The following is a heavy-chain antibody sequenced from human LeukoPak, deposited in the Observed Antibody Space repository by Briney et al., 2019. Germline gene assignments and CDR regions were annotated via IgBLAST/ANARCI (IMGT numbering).Heavy chain of an antibody. CDR1: GFTFSTYG. CDR2: ISSSGGST. Sequence: RPGGSLRLSCAASGFTFSTYGMSWVRQAPGKGLEWVSDISSSGGSTYYADSVKGRFTISRDNSKNSLFLQMNSLRSEDTALYYCAKEVTMIVGGRYMDVWGKGTTVTVSS. V-gene: IGHV3-23*01. J-gene: IGHJ6*03. CDR3: AKEVTMIVGGRYMDV. D-gene: IGHD3-22*01.